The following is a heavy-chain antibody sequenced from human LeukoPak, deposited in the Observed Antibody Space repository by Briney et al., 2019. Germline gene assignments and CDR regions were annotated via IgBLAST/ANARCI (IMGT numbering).Heavy chain of an antibody. CDR3: ARVSGYDGESFYDN. CDR1: GGSISSYY. J-gene: IGHJ4*02. Sequence: KSSETLSLTCTVSGGSISSYYWSWIRQPPGKGLEWIGYIYYSGSTNYNPSLKSRVTISVDTSKNQFSLKLSSVTAADTAMYYCARVSGYDGESFYDNWGRGGLVTVSS. CDR2: IYYSGST. V-gene: IGHV4-59*01. D-gene: IGHD5-12*01.